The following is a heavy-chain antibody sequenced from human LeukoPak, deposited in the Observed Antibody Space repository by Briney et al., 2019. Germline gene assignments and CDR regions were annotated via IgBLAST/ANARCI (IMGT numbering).Heavy chain of an antibody. CDR3: ARSLNEGDYYYYYYMDV. J-gene: IGHJ6*03. V-gene: IGHV4-59*12. CDR2: IYYSGST. CDR1: GGSITTYY. Sequence: PSETLSLTCTVSGGSITTYYWSWIRQPPGKGLEWIGYIYYSGSTNYNPSLESRIAISIDTSRNQFSLKLSSVTAADTAVYYCARSLNEGDYYYYYYMDVWGKGTTVTISS. D-gene: IGHD3-16*01.